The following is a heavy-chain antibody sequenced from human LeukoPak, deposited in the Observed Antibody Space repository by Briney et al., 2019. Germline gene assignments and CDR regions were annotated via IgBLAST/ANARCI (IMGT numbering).Heavy chain of an antibody. CDR2: IRWNSGSI. CDR1: GFTFDVYV. D-gene: IGHD5-24*01. V-gene: IGHV3-9*01. CDR3: SKEQMAAYFDY. J-gene: IGHJ4*02. Sequence: GGSLRLSCAASGFTFDVYVMHWVRQAPGKGLEGVSGIRWNSGSIGYEGSVKGRFTISRDNAKNSLYLQMNSLRPEDTALNYCSKEQMAAYFDYWGQGTLVTVSS.